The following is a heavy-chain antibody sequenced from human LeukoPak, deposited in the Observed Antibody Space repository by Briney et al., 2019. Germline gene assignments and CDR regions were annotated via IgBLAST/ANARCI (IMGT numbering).Heavy chain of an antibody. CDR3: ASDILTGLDAFDI. J-gene: IGHJ3*02. CDR1: GFTFSSYG. Sequence: PGRSLRLSCAASGFTFSSYGMHWVRQAPGKGLEWVAVIWYDGSNKYYADSVKGRFTISRDNSKNTLYLQMNGLRAEDTAVYYCASDILTGLDAFDIWGQGAMVTVSS. CDR2: IWYDGSNK. V-gene: IGHV3-33*01. D-gene: IGHD3-9*01.